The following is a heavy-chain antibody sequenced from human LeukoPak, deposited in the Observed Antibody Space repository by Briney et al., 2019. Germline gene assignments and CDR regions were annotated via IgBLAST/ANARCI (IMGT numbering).Heavy chain of an antibody. D-gene: IGHD2-15*01. J-gene: IGHJ3*02. V-gene: IGHV3-23*01. CDR3: ARRGIVVVVAATRAFDI. CDR1: GFTFSSYA. CDR2: ISGSGGST. Sequence: GGSLRLSWAASGFTFSSYAMSWVRQAAGKGLEWVSAISGSGGSTYYAVSVKGWLSIAREHSKNTMYMQMNSLRAEDTAVYYCARRGIVVVVAATRAFDIWGQGTMVTVSS.